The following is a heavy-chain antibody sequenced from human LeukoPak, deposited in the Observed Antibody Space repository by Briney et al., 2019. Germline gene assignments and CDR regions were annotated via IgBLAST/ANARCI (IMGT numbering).Heavy chain of an antibody. J-gene: IGHJ3*01. CDR1: GITFNLYW. V-gene: IGHV3-7*04. D-gene: IGHD5-24*01. CDR3: ARDRLRSTRAFDL. CDR2: IKHDGTEK. Sequence: TGGSLRLSCAASGITFNLYWMTWVRQAPGKGLEWVANIKHDGTEKYYVDSVKGRFTISRDNARNSLSLQMNGLRVEDTAVYYCARDRLRSTRAFDLWGQGTMVTVSS.